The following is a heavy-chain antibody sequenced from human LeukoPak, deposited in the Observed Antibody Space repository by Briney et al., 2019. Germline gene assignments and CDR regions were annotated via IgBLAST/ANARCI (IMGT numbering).Heavy chain of an antibody. J-gene: IGHJ4*02. CDR3: AREVSEGFF. CDR1: GFTFSGYS. D-gene: IGHD3-22*01. Sequence: GGSLRLSCTASGFTFSGYSMNWVRQAPGEGLEWVSSFGTRSTSIYHAGSVKGRFAISRDNAKNLLYLQMNSLRAEDTALYYCAREVSEGFFWGQGTLVTVSS. V-gene: IGHV3-21*01. CDR2: FGTRSTSI.